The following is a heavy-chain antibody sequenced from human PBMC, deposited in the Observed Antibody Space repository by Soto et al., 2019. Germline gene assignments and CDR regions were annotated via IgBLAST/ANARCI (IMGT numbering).Heavy chain of an antibody. CDR1: GGYISDYC. Sequence: PSETMSLSYTVSGGYISDYCCRWIRKPQGKGLECIGYIFYSGSTNYNPSLKSRVTISVDTSKNQFSLKLSSVTAADTAVYYCSRAKAPLFSSIWYLFDLWGKGTLVTVSS. CDR3: SRAKAPLFSSIWYLFDL. J-gene: IGHJ5*02. V-gene: IGHV4-59*08. CDR2: IFYSGST. D-gene: IGHD6-13*01.